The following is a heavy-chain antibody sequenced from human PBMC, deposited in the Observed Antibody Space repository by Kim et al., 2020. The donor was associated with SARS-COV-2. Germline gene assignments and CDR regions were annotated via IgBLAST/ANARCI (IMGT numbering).Heavy chain of an antibody. D-gene: IGHD5-12*01. CDR3: ARQPWDGYSGYLGWFDP. Sequence: GESLKISCKGSGYSFTSYWIGWVRQMPGKGLEWMGIIYPGDSDTRYSPSFQGQVTISADKSISTAYLQWSSLKASDTAMYYCARQPWDGYSGYLGWFDPWGQGTLVTVSS. CDR2: IYPGDSDT. CDR1: GYSFTSYW. V-gene: IGHV5-51*01. J-gene: IGHJ5*02.